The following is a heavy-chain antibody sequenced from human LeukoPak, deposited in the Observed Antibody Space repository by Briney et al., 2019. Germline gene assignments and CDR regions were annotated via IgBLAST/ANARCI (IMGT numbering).Heavy chain of an antibody. CDR2: INSDGSIV. D-gene: IGHD1-1*01. CDR3: SRGRNWDDGDY. J-gene: IGHJ4*02. Sequence: GGSLRLSCGASGFSFHTYWMYWVRQAPGKGLVWVSHINSDGSIVNYEDSVKGRFTISRDNAKNTLYLQMNSLGADDTALYFCSRGRNWDDGDYWGQGTLVTVSS. CDR1: GFSFHTYW. V-gene: IGHV3-74*01.